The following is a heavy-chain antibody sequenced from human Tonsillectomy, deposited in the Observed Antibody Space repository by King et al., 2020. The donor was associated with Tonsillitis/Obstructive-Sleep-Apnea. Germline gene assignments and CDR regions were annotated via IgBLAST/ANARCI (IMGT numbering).Heavy chain of an antibody. D-gene: IGHD4-11*01. V-gene: IGHV4-38-2*02. CDR3: AREPLQDPSVPEF. Sequence: QLQESGPGLVKPSETLSLTCAVSGYSLTSGYYWGWIRQPPGKGLEWLGSIDHTGSAYYNPSLQSRVTLSVNTSKNEFSLRLISVTAADTAVYYCAREPLQDPSVPEFWGQGTLVTVSS. CDR1: GYSLTSGYY. J-gene: IGHJ4*02. CDR2: IDHTGSA.